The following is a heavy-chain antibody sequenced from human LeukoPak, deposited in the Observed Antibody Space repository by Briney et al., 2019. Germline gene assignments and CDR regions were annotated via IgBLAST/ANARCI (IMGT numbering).Heavy chain of an antibody. CDR3: ARNAHMDAFDI. CDR1: GGSFSGYY. Sequence: PSETLSLTCAVYGGSFSGYYWSWIRQPPGKGLEWIGEINHSGSTNYNPSLKSRVTISVDTSKNQFSLKLSSVTAADTAVYYCARNAHMDAFDIWGQGTMVTVSS. CDR2: INHSGST. V-gene: IGHV4-34*01. D-gene: IGHD1-1*01. J-gene: IGHJ3*02.